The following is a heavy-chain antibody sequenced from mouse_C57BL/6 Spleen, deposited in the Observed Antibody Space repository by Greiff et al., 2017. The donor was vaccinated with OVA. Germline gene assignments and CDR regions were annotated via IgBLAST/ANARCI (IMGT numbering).Heavy chain of an antibody. V-gene: IGHV1-59*01. CDR2: IDPSDSYT. J-gene: IGHJ2*01. CDR3: ARSSSSSFDD. CDR1: GYTFTSYW. Sequence: QVQLQQPGAELVRPGTSVKLSCKASGYTFTSYWMHWVKQRPGQGLEWIGVIDPSDSYTNSNQKFKGKATLTVDTSSSTAYMQLSSLTSEDAAVYYGARSSSSSFDDWGKGTTLTVSS.